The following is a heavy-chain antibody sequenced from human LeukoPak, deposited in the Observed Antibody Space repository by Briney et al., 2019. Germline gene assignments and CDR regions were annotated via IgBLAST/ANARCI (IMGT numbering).Heavy chain of an antibody. Sequence: PGGSLRLSCAASGFTFSSYSMNWVRQAPGKGLEWVSSISSSSSYIYYADSVKGRFTISRDNAKNSLYLQMNSLRAEETAVYYCARERTGMVRGVRVDYWGQGTLVTVSS. CDR1: GFTFSSYS. J-gene: IGHJ4*02. CDR3: ARERTGMVRGVRVDY. V-gene: IGHV3-21*01. CDR2: ISSSSSYI. D-gene: IGHD3-10*01.